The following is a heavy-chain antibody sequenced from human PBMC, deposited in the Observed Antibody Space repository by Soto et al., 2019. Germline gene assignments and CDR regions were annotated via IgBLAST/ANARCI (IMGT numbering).Heavy chain of an antibody. V-gene: IGHV3-23*01. CDR2: ISGSDGST. CDR3: ASPPRATVTDNIFDF. D-gene: IGHD4-17*01. J-gene: IGHJ4*02. Sequence: SRRLSCTASGFTLNNHAMSWVRQAPGKGLEWVSVISGSDGSTYYADSVRGRFSLSRDSSKNTLYLQMSSLRAEDTAVYYCASPPRATVTDNIFDFWGPGTLVTVSS. CDR1: GFTLNNHA.